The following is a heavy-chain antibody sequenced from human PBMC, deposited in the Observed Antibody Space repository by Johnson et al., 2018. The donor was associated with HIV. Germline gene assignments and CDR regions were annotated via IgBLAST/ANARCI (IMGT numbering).Heavy chain of an antibody. CDR2: ISYDGSIK. CDR1: GFTFSSYA. CDR3: AREPGLVAAFDI. Sequence: QVQLVESGGGLVQPGGSLRLSCAASGFTFSSYAMSWVRQAPGKGLEWVAVISYDGSIKYYADSVKGRFTISRDNSKNTLYLQMNSLRAEDTAVYYCAREPGLVAAFDIWGQGTMVTVSS. V-gene: IGHV3-30*04. J-gene: IGHJ3*02. D-gene: IGHD6-19*01.